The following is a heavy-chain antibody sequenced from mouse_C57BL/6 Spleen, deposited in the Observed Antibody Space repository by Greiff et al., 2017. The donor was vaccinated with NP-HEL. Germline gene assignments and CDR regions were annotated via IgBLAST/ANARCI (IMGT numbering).Heavy chain of an antibody. J-gene: IGHJ4*01. CDR2: IYSVSGET. D-gene: IGHD2-4*01. CDR3: GRSGDYDYDGYAMDY. V-gene: IGHV1-11*01. CDR1: GYTFTDHI. Sequence: VQLQQSGAELASPGASVTLSCKASGYTFTDHIMNWVKKRPGQGLEWIGRIYSVSGETNYNQKLMGKATFSVVRASSTVYLVLNRLTSADPGVYDCGRSGDYDYDGYAMDYWGQGTSVTVSS.